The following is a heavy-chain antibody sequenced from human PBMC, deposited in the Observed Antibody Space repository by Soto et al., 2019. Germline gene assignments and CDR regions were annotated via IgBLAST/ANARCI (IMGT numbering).Heavy chain of an antibody. CDR1: GYTFNMYG. CDR3: VRDPFPFDP. Sequence: QAQLVQSGAEVKKPGASVKVSCKASGYTFNMYGISWVRQAPGQGLEWMSWISGYNDNRHYEEKFQGRATMTIDTSTTTAYMELRSLRSDDTAVYYCVRDPFPFDPWGQGTLVTVSS. CDR2: ISGYNDNR. V-gene: IGHV1-18*04. J-gene: IGHJ5*02.